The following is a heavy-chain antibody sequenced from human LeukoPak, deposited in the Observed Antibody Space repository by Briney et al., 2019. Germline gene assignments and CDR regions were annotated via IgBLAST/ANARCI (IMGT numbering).Heavy chain of an antibody. Sequence: SETLSLTCSVSGGSISSYYWNWIRQSPGKGLEWIGYIYYSGNTNYNPSLKSRVTISVDTSNNHFSLTLSSVTAADTAVYYCAKNGGYYYGSGNWFDPWGQGTLVTVSS. CDR2: IYYSGNT. J-gene: IGHJ5*02. D-gene: IGHD3-10*01. CDR1: GGSISSYY. CDR3: AKNGGYYYGSGNWFDP. V-gene: IGHV4-59*01.